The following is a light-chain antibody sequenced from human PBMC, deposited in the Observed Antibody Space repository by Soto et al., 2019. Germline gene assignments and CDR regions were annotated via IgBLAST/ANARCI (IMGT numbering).Light chain of an antibody. J-gene: IGKJ2*02. CDR2: GAS. V-gene: IGKV3-15*01. Sequence: EIVMTQSPATLSVSPGERATLSCRASQSVSSNLAWYQQKPGQAPRLLIYGASTRATGIPARFSGSGYWTEFTLTISSLQSEDFAVYYCQQYNNGPPWTFGQGTKLEIK. CDR3: QQYNNGPPWT. CDR1: QSVSSN.